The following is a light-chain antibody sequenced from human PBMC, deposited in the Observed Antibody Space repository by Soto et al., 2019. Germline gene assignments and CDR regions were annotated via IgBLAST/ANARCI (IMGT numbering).Light chain of an antibody. CDR2: RNN. J-gene: IGLJ3*02. CDR3: AAWDDSLSAWV. CDR1: SSNIGSNY. Sequence: QSVLTQPPSASGTPGQRVTISCFGSSSNIGSNYVYWYQQLPGTAPKLLIYRNNQRPSGVPDRFSGSKSGTSASLAISGLRSEDEADYYCAAWDDSLSAWVFGGGTKVTVL. V-gene: IGLV1-47*01.